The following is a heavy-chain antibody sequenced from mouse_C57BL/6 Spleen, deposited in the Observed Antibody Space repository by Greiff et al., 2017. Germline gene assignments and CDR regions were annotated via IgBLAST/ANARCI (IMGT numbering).Heavy chain of an antibody. Sequence: QVQLQQPGAELVKPGASVKLSCMASGYTFTSYWMHWVKRRPGQGLEWIGMIHPNSGSTNYNEKFKSKATLTVDKSSSTAYMQLSSLTSEDSAVYYCARGGLPWYFDVWGTGTTVTVSS. CDR2: IHPNSGST. J-gene: IGHJ1*03. V-gene: IGHV1-64*01. D-gene: IGHD2-4*01. CDR3: ARGGLPWYFDV. CDR1: GYTFTSYW.